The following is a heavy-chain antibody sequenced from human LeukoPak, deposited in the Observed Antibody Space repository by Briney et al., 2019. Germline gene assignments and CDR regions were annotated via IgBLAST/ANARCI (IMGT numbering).Heavy chain of an antibody. V-gene: IGHV1-18*01. CDR3: ARGDYYDSSGYYDY. J-gene: IGHJ4*02. CDR2: ISAYNGNT. Sequence: ASVKVSCKASGYTFTSYGISWGRQAPGQGLEWGGWISAYNGNTNYAQKLQGRVTMTTDTSTSTDYMELRSLRSDDTAVYYCARGDYYDSSGYYDYWGQGTLVTVSS. D-gene: IGHD3-22*01. CDR1: GYTFTSYG.